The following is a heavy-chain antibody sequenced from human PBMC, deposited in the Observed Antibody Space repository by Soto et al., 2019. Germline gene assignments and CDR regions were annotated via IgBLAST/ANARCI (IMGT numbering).Heavy chain of an antibody. CDR3: PKVWDSYVYPPLFHY. D-gene: IGHD5-18*01. J-gene: IGHJ4*02. V-gene: IGHV3-23*01. CDR2: ISGSGGST. Sequence: GGSLRLSCAASGFTFSSYAMSWVRQAPGKGLEWVSAISGSGGSTYYADSVKGRFTISRDNSKNTLYLQMNSLRAEDTAVYYWPKVWDSYVYPPLFHYWGQGTLVTVSS. CDR1: GFTFSSYA.